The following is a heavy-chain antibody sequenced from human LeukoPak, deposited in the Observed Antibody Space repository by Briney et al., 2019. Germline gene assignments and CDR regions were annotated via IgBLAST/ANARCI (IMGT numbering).Heavy chain of an antibody. CDR2: ISGSGVST. CDR1: GFTFSSYA. CDR3: AKDYRYCTSTSCYGDDAFDI. Sequence: GGSLRLSCAASGFTFSSYAMTWVRQAPGKGLEWVSAISGSGVSTYYADSVKGRFTISRDNSKNTLYLQMSSLRAEDTAVYYCAKDYRYCTSTSCYGDDAFDIRGQGTMVTVSS. D-gene: IGHD2-2*01. J-gene: IGHJ3*02. V-gene: IGHV3-23*01.